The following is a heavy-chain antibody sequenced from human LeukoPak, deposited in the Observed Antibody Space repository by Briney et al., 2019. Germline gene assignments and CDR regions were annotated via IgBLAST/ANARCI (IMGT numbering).Heavy chain of an antibody. CDR2: IYYSGST. V-gene: IGHV4-59*01. J-gene: IGHJ3*02. Sequence: SETLSLTCTVSGGSISSYYWSWIRQPPGKGLEWIGYIYYSGSTNYNPSLKSRVTISVDTSKNQFSLKLSSVTAADTAVYYCARVESYPLRNAFDIWGQGTMVTASS. D-gene: IGHD1-14*01. CDR3: ARVESYPLRNAFDI. CDR1: GGSISSYY.